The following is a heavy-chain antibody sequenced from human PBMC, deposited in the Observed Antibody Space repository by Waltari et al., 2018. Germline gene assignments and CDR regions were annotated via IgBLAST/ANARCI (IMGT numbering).Heavy chain of an antibody. D-gene: IGHD3-10*01. CDR1: GFNLSSYA. CDR2: ISGSAGST. V-gene: IGHV3-23*01. CDR3: AKDQYTSSRRGFDS. J-gene: IGHJ4*02. Sequence: EVQLSESGGGLVQPGGSLRLSCAASGFNLSSYAMSWVRPAPGKGLEWVSTISGSAGSTYYADSVKGRFTISRDISKNTLFLQMNSLRAEDTALYSCAKDQYTSSRRGFDSWGQGTLVTVSS.